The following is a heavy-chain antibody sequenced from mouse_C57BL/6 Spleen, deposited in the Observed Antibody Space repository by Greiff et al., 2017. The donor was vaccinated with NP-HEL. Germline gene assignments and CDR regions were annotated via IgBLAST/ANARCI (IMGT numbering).Heavy chain of an antibody. CDR2: IDPENGDT. J-gene: IGHJ2*01. CDR1: GFNIKDDY. D-gene: IGHD1-1*01. V-gene: IGHV14-4*01. CDR3: TFYGSSFDY. Sequence: VQLKESGAELVRPGASVKLSCTASGFNIKDDYMHWVKQRPEQGLEWIGWIDPENGDTEYASKFQGKATITADTSSNTAYLQLSSLTSEDTDVYYCTFYGSSFDYWGQGTTLTVSS.